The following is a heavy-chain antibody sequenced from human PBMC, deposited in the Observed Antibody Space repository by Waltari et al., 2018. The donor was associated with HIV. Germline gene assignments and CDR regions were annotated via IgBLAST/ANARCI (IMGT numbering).Heavy chain of an antibody. D-gene: IGHD3-16*02. CDR2: SNVYNGNT. V-gene: IGHV1-18*04. CDR1: GYTFSNYG. CDR3: ARGILWGNYRYFDA. Sequence: QVQLVQSGVEVKKPGASVQVSCKAAGYTFSNYGINWVRPAPGQGLEWMGWSNVYNGNTNYAQKFQGRVTLTTETSTSTAYMELRSLRSDDTAVYFCARGILWGNYRYFDAWGQGTLVTVSS. J-gene: IGHJ4*02.